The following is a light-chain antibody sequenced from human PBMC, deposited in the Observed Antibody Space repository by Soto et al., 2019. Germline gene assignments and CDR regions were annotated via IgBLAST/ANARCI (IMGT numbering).Light chain of an antibody. Sequence: QSVLTQPASVSGSPGQSITISCTGTSSDVGAYNYVSWYQQHPGKAPKLMIYDVSNRPSGVSNRFSGSKSGNTASLTISGLQAEDEADYYCSLYTRSTTLVVFGGGTKVTVL. CDR2: DVS. V-gene: IGLV2-14*01. CDR1: SSDVGAYNY. J-gene: IGLJ2*01. CDR3: SLYTRSTTLVV.